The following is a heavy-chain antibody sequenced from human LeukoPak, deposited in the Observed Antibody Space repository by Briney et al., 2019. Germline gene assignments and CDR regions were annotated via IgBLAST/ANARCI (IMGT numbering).Heavy chain of an antibody. J-gene: IGHJ4*02. CDR3: ARDDRAFDY. V-gene: IGHV4-61*01. D-gene: IGHD3-16*02. CDR2: IYYSGST. CDR1: GGSVSSGSYY. Sequence: PSETLSLTCTVPGGSVSSGSYYWSWIRQPPGKGLEWIGYIYYSGSTNYNPSLKSRVTISVDTSKNQFSLKLSSVTAADTAVYYCARDDRAFDYWGQGTLVTVSS.